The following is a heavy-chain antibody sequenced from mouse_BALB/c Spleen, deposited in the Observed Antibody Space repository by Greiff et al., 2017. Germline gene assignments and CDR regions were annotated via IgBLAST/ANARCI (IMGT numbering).Heavy chain of an antibody. CDR1: GFSLTGYC. CDR2: IWGDGST. CDR3: ARDINSYAMDY. Sequence: VHLVESGPGLVAPSQSLSITCTVSGFSLTGYCVNWVRQPPGKGLEWLGMIWGDGSTDYNSAIKSRLSISKDNTKSQVFLKMNSRQTADTARYYCARDINSYAMDYWGQGTSVTVSS. V-gene: IGHV2-6-7*01. J-gene: IGHJ4*01.